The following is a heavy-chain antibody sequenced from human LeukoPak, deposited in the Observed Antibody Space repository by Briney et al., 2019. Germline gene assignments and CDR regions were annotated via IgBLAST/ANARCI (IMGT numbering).Heavy chain of an antibody. CDR1: GFTFSSYA. Sequence: PGGSLRLSXAASGFTFSSYAMSWVRQAPGKGLEWVSAISGSGGSTYYADSVKGRFTISRDNSKNTLYLQMNSLRAEDTAVYYCAKGPFAWELLHWFDPWGQGTLVTVSS. CDR2: ISGSGGST. V-gene: IGHV3-23*01. J-gene: IGHJ5*02. D-gene: IGHD1-26*01. CDR3: AKGPFAWELLHWFDP.